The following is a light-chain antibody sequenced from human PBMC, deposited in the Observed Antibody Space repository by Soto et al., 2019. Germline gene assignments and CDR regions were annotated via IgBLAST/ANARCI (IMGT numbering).Light chain of an antibody. Sequence: QPVLTQPPSASGTPGQRVTISCSGGNSNIGNRPVHWFQQLPGTAPKLLIYKDLQRPSGVPDRFSGSKSGTSASLAISGLRSDDEAEYYCLTWDDSLRGWVFGGGTKLTVL. CDR1: NSNIGNRP. V-gene: IGLV1-47*01. CDR3: LTWDDSLRGWV. J-gene: IGLJ3*02. CDR2: KDL.